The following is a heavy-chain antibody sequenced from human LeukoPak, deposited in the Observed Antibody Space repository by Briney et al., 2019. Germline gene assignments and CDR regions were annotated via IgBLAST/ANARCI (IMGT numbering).Heavy chain of an antibody. J-gene: IGHJ5*02. D-gene: IGHD3-22*01. V-gene: IGHV4-59*06. CDR3: ARERGYYYDSSGYRNWFDP. Sequence: KPSETLSLTCTVSGGSISSYYWSWIRQPPGKGLEWIGYIYYSGRTYYNPSLKSRVTISVDTSKNQFSLKLSSVTAADTAVYYCARERGYYYDSSGYRNWFDPWGQGTLVTVSS. CDR1: GGSISSYY. CDR2: IYYSGRT.